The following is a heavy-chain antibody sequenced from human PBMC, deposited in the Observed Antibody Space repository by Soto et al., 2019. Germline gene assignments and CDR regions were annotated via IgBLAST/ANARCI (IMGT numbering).Heavy chain of an antibody. CDR2: ISYDGSNK. CDR1: GFTFSSYA. CDR3: ARDSYDILTGYQNPHFDY. Sequence: GGSLRLSCAASGFTFSSYAMHWVRQAPGKGLEWVAVISYDGSNKYYADSVKGRFTISRDNSKNTLYLQMNSLRAEDTAVYYCARDSYDILTGYQNPHFDYWGQGTLVTVSS. V-gene: IGHV3-30-3*01. D-gene: IGHD3-9*01. J-gene: IGHJ4*02.